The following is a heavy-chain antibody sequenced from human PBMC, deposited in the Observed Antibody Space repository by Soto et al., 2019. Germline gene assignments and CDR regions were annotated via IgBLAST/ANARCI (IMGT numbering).Heavy chain of an antibody. V-gene: IGHV4-34*01. Sequence: PSETLSLTCAVYGGSFSGYYWSWIRQPPGKGLEWIGEINHSGSTNYNPSLKSRVTIPVDTSKNQFSLKLSSVTAADTAVYYCANSHYDFWSGYYNFDYWRQGTLVTVCS. CDR2: INHSGST. CDR3: ANSHYDFWSGYYNFDY. D-gene: IGHD3-3*01. CDR1: GGSFSGYY. J-gene: IGHJ4*02.